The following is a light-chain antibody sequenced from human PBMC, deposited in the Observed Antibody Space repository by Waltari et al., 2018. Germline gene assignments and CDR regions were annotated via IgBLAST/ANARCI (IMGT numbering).Light chain of an antibody. J-gene: IGKJ4*01. CDR3: KQRYSLLT. CDR2: DAY. V-gene: IGKV3-11*01. CDR1: QSIRSY. Sequence: EIVLPQSPATVSLYPGERATLSCRASQSIRSYLAWYQQRPGKAPRRLFYDAYPRTTGIPARFSVSGSVTAISLTISSLEPEEFAVYYCKQRYSLLTFGGGTKVEIK.